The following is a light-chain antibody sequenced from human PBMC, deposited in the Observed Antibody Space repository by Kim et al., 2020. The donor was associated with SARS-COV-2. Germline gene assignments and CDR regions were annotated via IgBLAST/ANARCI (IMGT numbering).Light chain of an antibody. Sequence: SYELTQPPSVSVSPGQTARITCSGDTLPKQHAYWYQQKPGQAPVLMIYKDTERPSGIPERFSGSSSGTTVTLTISGVQAEDEADYYCQSADSSGPYVVFG. CDR3: QSADSSGPYVV. J-gene: IGLJ2*01. CDR2: KDT. CDR1: TLPKQH. V-gene: IGLV3-25*03.